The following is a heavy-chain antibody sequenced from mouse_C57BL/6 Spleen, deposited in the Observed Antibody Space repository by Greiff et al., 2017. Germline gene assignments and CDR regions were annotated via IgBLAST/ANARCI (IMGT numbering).Heavy chain of an antibody. J-gene: IGHJ2*01. Sequence: QVQLQQPGAELVMPGASVKLSCKASGYTFTSYWMHWVKQRPGQGLEWIGEIDPSDSYTNYNQKFKGKSTLTVDKSSSTAYMQLSSLTSEDSAVYYCARRRLIEGGPDYWGQGTTLTVSS. CDR1: GYTFTSYW. CDR3: ARRRLIEGGPDY. V-gene: IGHV1-69*01. D-gene: IGHD2-12*01. CDR2: IDPSDSYT.